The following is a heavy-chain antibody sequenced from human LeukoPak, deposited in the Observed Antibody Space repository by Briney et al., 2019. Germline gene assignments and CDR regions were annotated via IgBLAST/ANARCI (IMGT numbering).Heavy chain of an antibody. CDR2: ISSSGRYI. V-gene: IGHV3-21*01. D-gene: IGHD1-1*01. J-gene: IGHJ4*02. Sequence: GGSLRLSCAASGFTFSTYSMNWVRQAPGKGLEWVSFISSSGRYIYYADSVKGRFTISRDNDKNSLYLQMNSLRAEDTAVYYCARAETSWNDDAAPFDYWGQGTLVTVSS. CDR1: GFTFSTYS. CDR3: ARAETSWNDDAAPFDY.